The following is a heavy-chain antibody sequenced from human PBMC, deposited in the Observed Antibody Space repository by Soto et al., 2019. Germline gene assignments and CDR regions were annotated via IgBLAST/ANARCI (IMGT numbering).Heavy chain of an antibody. CDR1: GGSVSSGSYY. CDR3: ARASDTDYYYYGMDV. Sequence: SETLSLTCTVSGGSVSSGSYYWSWIRQPPGKGLEWIGYIYHSGSTYYNPSLKSRVTISVGRSKNQFSLKLSSVTAADTAVYYCARASDTDYYYYGMDVWGQGTTVTVSS. J-gene: IGHJ6*02. D-gene: IGHD5-18*01. CDR2: IYHSGST. V-gene: IGHV4-30-2*01.